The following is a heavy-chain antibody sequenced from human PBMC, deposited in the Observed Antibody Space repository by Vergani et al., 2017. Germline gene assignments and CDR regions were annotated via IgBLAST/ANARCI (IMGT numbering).Heavy chain of an antibody. V-gene: IGHV4-59*01. Sequence: QVQLQESGPGLVKPSETLSLTCTVSGGSISSYYWSWIRQPPGKGLEWIGYIYYSGSTNYNPSLKSRVTISVDTSKNQFSLKLSSVTAADTAVYYCASGDRYSSSWYDPDYYDYYYYYMDVWGKGTTVTVSS. CDR2: IYYSGST. J-gene: IGHJ6*03. D-gene: IGHD6-13*01. CDR3: ASGDRYSSSWYDPDYYDYYYYYMDV. CDR1: GGSISSYY.